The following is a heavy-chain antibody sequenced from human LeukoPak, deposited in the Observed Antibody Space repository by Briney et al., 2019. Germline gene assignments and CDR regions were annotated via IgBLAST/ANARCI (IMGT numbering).Heavy chain of an antibody. J-gene: IGHJ4*02. Sequence: SVKVSCKASGGTCSSYAISWVRQAPGPALESMGNIIPIFGTANYARKFQGRVTITTDESTSTPYMELSSLRSEDTAVYYCARSFTMVRGLIKDYFDYWGQGTLVTVSS. V-gene: IGHV1-69*05. CDR1: GGTCSSYA. CDR2: IIPIFGTA. CDR3: ARSFTMVRGLIKDYFDY. D-gene: IGHD3-10*01.